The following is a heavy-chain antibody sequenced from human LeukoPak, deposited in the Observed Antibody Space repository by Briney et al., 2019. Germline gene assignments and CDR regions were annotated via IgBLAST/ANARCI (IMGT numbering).Heavy chain of an antibody. CDR1: GFTFDDYA. D-gene: IGHD3-22*01. V-gene: IGHV3-43D*03. Sequence: GGSLRLSCAASGFTFDDYALHWVRQAPGKGLEWVSLISWDGGSTYYADSVKGRFTISRDNSKNSLYLQMNSLRAEDTALYYCAKAYRSRNGITMIDYWGQGTLVTVSS. CDR3: AKAYRSRNGITMIDY. J-gene: IGHJ4*02. CDR2: ISWDGGST.